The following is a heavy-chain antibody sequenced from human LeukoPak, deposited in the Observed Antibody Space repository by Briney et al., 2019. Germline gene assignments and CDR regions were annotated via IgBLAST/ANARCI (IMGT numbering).Heavy chain of an antibody. CDR3: AGITFNSSNFDY. D-gene: IGHD3-16*01. Sequence: ASVKVSCKVSGYTLTELSMHWVRQAPGKGLEWMGGFDPEDGETIYAQKFQGRVTMTEDTSTDTAYMELSSLRSKDTAVYYCAGITFNSSNFDYWGQGTLVTVSS. J-gene: IGHJ4*02. CDR1: GYTLTELS. CDR2: FDPEDGET. V-gene: IGHV1-24*01.